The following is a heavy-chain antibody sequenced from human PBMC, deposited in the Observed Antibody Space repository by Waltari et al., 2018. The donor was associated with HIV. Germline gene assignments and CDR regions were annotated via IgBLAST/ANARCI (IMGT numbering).Heavy chain of an antibody. CDR3: AREGYSSGWYLYYFDY. J-gene: IGHJ4*02. CDR1: GGSISSYY. D-gene: IGHD6-19*01. CDR2: IYTSGST. Sequence: QVQLQESGPGLVKPSETLSLTCTVSGGSISSYYWSWIRQPAGKGLEWIGRIYTSGSTNYNPSLKGRVPMSVDTSKNQFSLKLSSVTAADTAVYYCAREGYSSGWYLYYFDYWGQGTLVTVSS. V-gene: IGHV4-4*07.